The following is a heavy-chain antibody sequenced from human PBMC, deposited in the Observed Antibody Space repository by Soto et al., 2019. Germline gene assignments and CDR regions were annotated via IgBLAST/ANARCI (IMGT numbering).Heavy chain of an antibody. Sequence: GGSMRLSCAASGFTFDDYAMHWVRQAPGKGLEWVSGISWNSGSIGYADSVKGRFTISRDNAKNSLYLQMNSLRAEDTALYYCAKADDILTGPFDYWGQGTLVTVSS. CDR3: AKADDILTGPFDY. D-gene: IGHD3-9*01. J-gene: IGHJ4*02. CDR1: GFTFDDYA. V-gene: IGHV3-9*01. CDR2: ISWNSGSI.